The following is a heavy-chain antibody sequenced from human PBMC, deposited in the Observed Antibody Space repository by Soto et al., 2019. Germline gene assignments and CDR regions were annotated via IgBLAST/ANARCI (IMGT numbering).Heavy chain of an antibody. J-gene: IGHJ4*02. CDR2: ISYDGSNK. V-gene: IGHV3-30-3*01. D-gene: IGHD5-12*01. CDR3: ARGHFVSGYDSKAMYYFDY. Sequence: GGSLRLSCAAPGFTFSSYAMPWVRQAPGKGLEWVAVISYDGSNKYYADSVKGRFTISRDNSKNTLYLQMNSLRAEDTAVYYCARGHFVSGYDSKAMYYFDYWGQGTLVTVSS. CDR1: GFTFSSYA.